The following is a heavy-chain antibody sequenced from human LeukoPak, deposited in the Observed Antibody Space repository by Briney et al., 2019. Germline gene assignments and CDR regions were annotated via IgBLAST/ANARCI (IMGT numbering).Heavy chain of an antibody. CDR1: GFTVSSNY. CDR3: ARDQLGAVLYFDY. D-gene: IGHD1-1*01. CDR2: IYSGGST. Sequence: GGSLRLSCAASGFTVSSNYMSWVRQAPGKGLEWVSVIYSGGSTYYADSVKGRFTISRDNSKNTLYLQINSLRVEDTAVYYCARDQLGAVLYFDYWGQGALVTVSS. V-gene: IGHV3-66*01. J-gene: IGHJ4*02.